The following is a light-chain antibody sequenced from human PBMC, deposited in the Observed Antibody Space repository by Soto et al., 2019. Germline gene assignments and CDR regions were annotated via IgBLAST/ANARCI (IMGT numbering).Light chain of an antibody. CDR2: DDS. CDR1: SSDVGSYKF. J-gene: IGLJ3*02. CDR3: GTNAGTRTV. V-gene: IGLV2-23*01. Sequence: QSALTQPASVSGSPGQSITISCTGISSDVGSYKFVSWSQQPPGNAPTLMINDDSRPSGVANRFSGSKSGNTASLTISGLQPGEDVHDYRGTNAGTRTVFGGGTKLTVL.